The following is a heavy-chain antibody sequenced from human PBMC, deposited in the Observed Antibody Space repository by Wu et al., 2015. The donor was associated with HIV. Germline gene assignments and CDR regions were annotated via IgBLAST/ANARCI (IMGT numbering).Heavy chain of an antibody. CDR3: ARALNNWNDRDYYYYGMDV. V-gene: IGHV1-69*16. Sequence: QVQLVQSGAEVKKPGSSVKVSCKASGGTFSRYTISWVRQAPGQGLEWMGGIIPILGSANYAQKLQGRVTITTDESTSTAYMELSRLRSEDTAVYYCARALNNWNDRDYYYYGMDVVGTKGPRSPS. J-gene: IGHJ6*02. D-gene: IGHD1-20*01. CDR2: IIPILGSA. CDR1: GGTFSRYT.